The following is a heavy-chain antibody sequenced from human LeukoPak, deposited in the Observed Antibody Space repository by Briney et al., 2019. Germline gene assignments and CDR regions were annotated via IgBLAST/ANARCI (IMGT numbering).Heavy chain of an antibody. V-gene: IGHV3-15*01. J-gene: IGHJ4*02. CDR2: IKRKSDGGTT. D-gene: IGHD3-10*01. Sequence: PGGSLRLSCAASGFTFSSYWMSWVRQAPGKGLEWVGRIKRKSDGGTTDYAAAVQGRFTISRDDSKNTLYLQMNSLKTEDTAMYYCVTDRRVRELWFGELSYWGQGTLVTVSS. CDR1: GFTFSSYW. CDR3: VTDRRVRELWFGELSY.